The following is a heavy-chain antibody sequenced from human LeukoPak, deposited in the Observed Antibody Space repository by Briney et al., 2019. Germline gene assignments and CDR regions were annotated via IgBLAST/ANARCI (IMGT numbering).Heavy chain of an antibody. J-gene: IGHJ4*02. CDR2: IIPIFGTA. CDR3: ARGRHYYDSSGYHFDY. V-gene: IGHV1-69*13. CDR1: GDTFSSYA. D-gene: IGHD3-22*01. Sequence: GASVKVSCKASGDTFSSYAISWVRQAPGQGLEWMGGIIPIFGTANYAQKFQGRVTITADESTSTAYMELSSLRSEDTAVYYCARGRHYYDSSGYHFDYWGQGTLVTVSS.